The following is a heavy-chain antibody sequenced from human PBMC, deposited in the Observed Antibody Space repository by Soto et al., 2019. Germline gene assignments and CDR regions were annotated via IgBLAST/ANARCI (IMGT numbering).Heavy chain of an antibody. CDR1: GYTLTSYA. J-gene: IGHJ3*02. Sequence: ASVKVSCKASGYTLTSYAMHLVRQAPGQRLEWMGWINAGNGNTKYSQKFQGRVTITTDTSPSTAYMELRSLRSDDTAVYYCARDRCGCMCRYGPLRIVISGPRTMATV. D-gene: IGHD2-21*01. CDR3: ARDRCGCMCRYGPLRIVI. CDR2: INAGNGNT. V-gene: IGHV1-3*01.